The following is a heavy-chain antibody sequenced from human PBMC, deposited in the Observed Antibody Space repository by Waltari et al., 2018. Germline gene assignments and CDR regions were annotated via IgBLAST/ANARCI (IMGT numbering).Heavy chain of an antibody. V-gene: IGHV4-39*01. CDR1: GGSIRSSSYY. D-gene: IGHD4-17*01. CDR2: IYYSGST. Sequence: QLQLQESGPGLVKPSETLSLTCTVSGGSIRSSSYYWGWIRQPPGKGLEWIGSIYYSGSTYYNPSLKRRVTIAVDTSKNQFSLKLSSVTAADTAVYYRARLGDYDDRFFDYWGQGTLVTVSS. J-gene: IGHJ4*02. CDR3: ARLGDYDDRFFDY.